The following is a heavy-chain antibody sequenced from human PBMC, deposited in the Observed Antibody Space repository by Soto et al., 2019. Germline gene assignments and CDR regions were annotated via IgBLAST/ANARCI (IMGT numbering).Heavy chain of an antibody. CDR2: ISYEGRIQ. V-gene: IGHV3-30*18. Sequence: QVQLVESGGGVVQPGRSVRLSCAASGFTFSSYGMQWVRQAPGKGLEWVAVISYEGRIQYYADFVKGRFTISRDNSKDTLYLQMNCLRVEDTAVYYCVKEGTTKRSYYFDFWGQGTLVTVSS. J-gene: IGHJ4*02. CDR3: VKEGTTKRSYYFDF. CDR1: GFTFSSYG. D-gene: IGHD1-26*01.